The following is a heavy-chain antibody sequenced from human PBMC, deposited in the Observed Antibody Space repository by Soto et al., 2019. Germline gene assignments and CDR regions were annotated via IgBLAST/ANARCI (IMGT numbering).Heavy chain of an antibody. Sequence: QVQLVESGGGVVQPGRSLRLSCAASGFTFSSYAMHWVRQTTGKGLEWVAVISYDGSNKYYADSVKGRFTISSEKSKNTMYLQMDSLRAEDTAVYYCERGGSSTYGDYFDYWGQGTLVTVSS. CDR3: ERGGSSTYGDYFDY. CDR1: GFTFSSYA. J-gene: IGHJ4*02. V-gene: IGHV3-30-3*01. D-gene: IGHD4-17*01. CDR2: ISYDGSNK.